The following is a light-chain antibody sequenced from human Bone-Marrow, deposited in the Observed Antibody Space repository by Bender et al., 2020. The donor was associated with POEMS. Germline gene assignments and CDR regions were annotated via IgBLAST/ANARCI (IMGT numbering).Light chain of an antibody. Sequence: QSALTQPASVSGSPGQSITISCTGTSGDVGGYNYVSWYQHRPGKAPKLMIYDVTDRPSGVSNRFSGSKSDNTASLTISGLQAEDEADFYCCSYADNSVWVFGGGTKLTVL. J-gene: IGLJ3*02. V-gene: IGLV2-14*03. CDR3: CSYADNSVWV. CDR1: SGDVGGYNY. CDR2: DVT.